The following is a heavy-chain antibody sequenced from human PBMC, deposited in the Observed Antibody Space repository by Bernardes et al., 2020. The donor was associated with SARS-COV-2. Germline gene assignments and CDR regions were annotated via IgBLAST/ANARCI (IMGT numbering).Heavy chain of an antibody. Sequence: ASVKVSCKASGYTFTRYYLHWVRQAPGEGLEWMGIINPSGGGTTYAQKFQGRVTMTGDTSTTTVYMELSSLRSEDTAFYYCARVNGDLLFDFWGQGTLVTVSS. CDR3: ARVNGDLLFDF. CDR1: GYTFTRYY. D-gene: IGHD2-21*02. CDR2: INPSGGGT. V-gene: IGHV1-46*01. J-gene: IGHJ4*02.